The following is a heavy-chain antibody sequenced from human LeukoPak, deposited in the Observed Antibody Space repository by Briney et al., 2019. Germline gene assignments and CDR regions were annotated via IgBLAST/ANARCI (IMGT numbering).Heavy chain of an antibody. J-gene: IGHJ4*02. Sequence: SETLSLTCAVYGGSFSGYYWSWIRQPPGKGLEWIGEINHSGSTYYNPSLKSRLTISVDTSKNQFSLKLSSVTAADTAVYYCARASSGSTGVFDYWGQGTLVTVSS. CDR2: INHSGST. V-gene: IGHV4-34*01. D-gene: IGHD1-26*01. CDR3: ARASSGSTGVFDY. CDR1: GGSFSGYY.